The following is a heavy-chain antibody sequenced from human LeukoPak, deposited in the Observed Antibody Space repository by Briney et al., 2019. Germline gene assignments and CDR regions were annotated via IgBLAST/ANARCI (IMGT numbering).Heavy chain of an antibody. J-gene: IGHJ3*02. CDR3: ARDDYYYDSSAFDI. D-gene: IGHD3-22*01. V-gene: IGHV4-61*02. Sequence: PSETLSLTCTVSGGSISSGSYYWSWIRQPAGKGLEWIGRIYTSGSTNYNPSLKSRVTVSVDTSKNQLSLKLSSVTAADTAVYYCARDDYYYDSSAFDIWGQGTMVTVSS. CDR2: IYTSGST. CDR1: GGSISSGSYY.